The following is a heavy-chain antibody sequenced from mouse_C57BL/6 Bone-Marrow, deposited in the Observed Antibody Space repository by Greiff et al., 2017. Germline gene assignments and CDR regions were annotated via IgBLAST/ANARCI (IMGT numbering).Heavy chain of an antibody. CDR1: GYTFTSYW. D-gene: IGHD2-3*01. V-gene: IGHV1-69*01. CDR3: AREADGYLYWYFDV. J-gene: IGHJ1*03. Sequence: VQLQQSGAELVMPGASVKLSCKASGYTFTSYWMHWVKQRPGQGLEWIGEIDPSDSYTNYNQKFKGKSTLTVDKSSSTAYMPLSSLTSEDSAVYYCAREADGYLYWYFDVWGTGTTVTVSS. CDR2: IDPSDSYT.